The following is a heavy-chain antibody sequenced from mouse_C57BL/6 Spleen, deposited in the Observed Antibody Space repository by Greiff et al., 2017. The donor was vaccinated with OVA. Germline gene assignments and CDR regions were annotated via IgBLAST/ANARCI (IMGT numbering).Heavy chain of an antibody. CDR3: TRSPFITTVVGGDY. Sequence: VKLVESGAELVRPGASVTLSCKASGYTFTDYEMHWVKQTPVHGLEWIGAIDPETGGTAYNQKFKGKAILTADKSSSTTYMEIRSLTSEDSAVYYCTRSPFITTVVGGDYWGQGTTLTVSS. CDR1: GYTFTDYE. V-gene: IGHV1-15*01. J-gene: IGHJ2*01. CDR2: IDPETGGT. D-gene: IGHD1-1*01.